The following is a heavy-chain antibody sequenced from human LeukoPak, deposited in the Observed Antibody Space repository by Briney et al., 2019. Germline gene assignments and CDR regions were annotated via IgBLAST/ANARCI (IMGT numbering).Heavy chain of an antibody. V-gene: IGHV3-30-3*01. Sequence: GRSLRLSCAASGFTFSSYAMHWVRQAPGKGLEWVAVISYDGSNKYYADSAKGRFTISRDNSKNTLYLQMNSLRAEDTAVYYCARGPYYDFWSGYYRPNYYYYYGMDVWGQGTTVTVSS. CDR3: ARGPYYDFWSGYYRPNYYYYYGMDV. D-gene: IGHD3-3*01. CDR2: ISYDGSNK. CDR1: GFTFSSYA. J-gene: IGHJ6*02.